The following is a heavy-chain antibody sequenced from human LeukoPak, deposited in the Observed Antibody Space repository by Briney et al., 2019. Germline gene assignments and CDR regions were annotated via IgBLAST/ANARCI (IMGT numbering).Heavy chain of an antibody. CDR1: GGTFSSYA. V-gene: IGHV1-18*01. J-gene: IGHJ3*02. D-gene: IGHD2/OR15-2a*01. CDR2: ISAYNGNT. Sequence: ASVKVSCKASGGTFSSYAISWVRQAPGQGLEWMGWISAYNGNTYFAQNLQGRVTMTTDTSTSTAYMELRSLRSDDTAVYYCAREEYCNSTTCYKAFDIWGQGTMVTVSS. CDR3: AREEYCNSTTCYKAFDI.